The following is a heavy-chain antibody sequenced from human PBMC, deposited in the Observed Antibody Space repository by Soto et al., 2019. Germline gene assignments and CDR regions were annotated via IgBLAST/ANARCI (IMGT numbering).Heavy chain of an antibody. V-gene: IGHV3-72*01. J-gene: IGHJ4*02. CDR2: TRNKANSYTT. CDR3: ARGSDRSPPPNYFDY. CDR1: GFTFSDHY. Sequence: GGSLRLSCAASGFTFSDHYMDWVRQAPGKGLEWVGRTRNKANSYTTEYAASVKGRFTISRDDSKNSLYLQMNSLKTEDTAVYYCARGSDRSPPPNYFDYWGQGTLVTVSS.